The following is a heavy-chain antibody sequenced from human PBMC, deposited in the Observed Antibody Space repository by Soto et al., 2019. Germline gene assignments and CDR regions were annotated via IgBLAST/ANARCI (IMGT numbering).Heavy chain of an antibody. CDR1: GYIFRKSA. CDR3: ARGNKYGDLSRGYSFDI. D-gene: IGHD3-22*01. Sequence: ASVKVSCKASGYIFRKSAMHWVRQAPGQRLEWMGWINVGNGNTKYLEKFQGRVTITRDTSASTSYMEVSSLRSEDTAVYYCARGNKYGDLSRGYSFDIWGQGTMVTVS. CDR2: INVGNGNT. V-gene: IGHV1-3*01. J-gene: IGHJ3*02.